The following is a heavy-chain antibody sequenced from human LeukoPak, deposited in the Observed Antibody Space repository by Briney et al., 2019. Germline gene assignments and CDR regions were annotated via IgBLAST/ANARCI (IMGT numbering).Heavy chain of an antibody. J-gene: IGHJ4*02. Sequence: SETLSLTCAVSGYPISSGYYWGWIRQPPGKGLEWIGNIYHSGSTYYNPSLKSRVTISVDTSKNQFSLELSSVTAADMAVYYCARRFSTSHFDYWGQGTLVTVSS. V-gene: IGHV4-38-2*01. CDR2: IYHSGST. CDR3: ARRFSTSHFDY. D-gene: IGHD6-6*01. CDR1: GYPISSGYY.